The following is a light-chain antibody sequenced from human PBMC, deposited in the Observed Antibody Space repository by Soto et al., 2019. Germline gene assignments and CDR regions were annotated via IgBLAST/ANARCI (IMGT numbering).Light chain of an antibody. CDR2: EVT. CDR3: TSYTSSSTGV. CDR1: TSDVGGYNY. V-gene: IGLV2-14*01. J-gene: IGLJ3*02. Sequence: QSALTQPASVSGSPGQSITISCAGTTSDVGGYNYVSWYQQYPGKAPKLMIYEVTNRPSGVSNRFSGSKSGNTASLTISGLQAEDEADYYCTSYTSSSTGVFGGGTKLTVL.